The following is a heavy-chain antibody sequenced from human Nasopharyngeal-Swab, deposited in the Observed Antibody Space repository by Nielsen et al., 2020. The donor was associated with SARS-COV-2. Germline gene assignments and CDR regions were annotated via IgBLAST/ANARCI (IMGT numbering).Heavy chain of an antibody. CDR2: INPNSGGT. CDR1: GYTFTGYY. CDR3: AKDTGFNGMDV. V-gene: IGHV1-2*06. Sequence: ASVKVSCKASGYTFTGYYVHWVRQAPGQGLEWMGRINPNSGGTDYAQKFQGRVTMTRGTSISTAYMELSRLRSDDTALYYCAKDTGFNGMDVWGQGTTVTVSS. D-gene: IGHD2-8*02. J-gene: IGHJ6*02.